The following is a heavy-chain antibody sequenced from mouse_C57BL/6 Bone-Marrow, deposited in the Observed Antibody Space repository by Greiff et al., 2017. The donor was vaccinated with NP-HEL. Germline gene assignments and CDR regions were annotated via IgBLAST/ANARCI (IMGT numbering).Heavy chain of an antibody. CDR1: GFSLTSYA. D-gene: IGHD2-1*01. V-gene: IGHV2-9-1*01. Sequence: VMLVESGPGLVAPSQSLSITCTVSGFSLTSYAISWVRQPPGKGLEWLGVIWTGGGTNYNSALKSRLSISKDNSKSQVFLKMNSLQTDDTARYYCARNAGNYPPCGFDVWGTGTTVTVSS. CDR3: ARNAGNYPPCGFDV. CDR2: IWTGGGT. J-gene: IGHJ1*03.